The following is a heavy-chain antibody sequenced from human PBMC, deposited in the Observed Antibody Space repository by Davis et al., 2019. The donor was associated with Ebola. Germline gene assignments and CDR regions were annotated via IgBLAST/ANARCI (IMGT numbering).Heavy chain of an antibody. CDR1: EYTFTAYY. Sequence: AASVTVSCKASEYTFTAYYIHWVRQAHGQGLEWMGRINPNSGGTNYAQKFQGRVTMTRDTSISTAYMELSRLRSDDTAVYYCARETMRDYVWGSNKDAFDIWGQGTMVTVSS. CDR2: INPNSGGT. CDR3: ARETMRDYVWGSNKDAFDI. V-gene: IGHV1-2*06. J-gene: IGHJ3*02. D-gene: IGHD3-16*01.